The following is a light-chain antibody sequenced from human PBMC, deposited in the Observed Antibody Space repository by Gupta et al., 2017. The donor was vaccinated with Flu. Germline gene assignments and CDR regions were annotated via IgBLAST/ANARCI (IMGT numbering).Light chain of an antibody. J-gene: IGKJ2*01. Sequence: EIVLTQSPATLSLSPGERATLSCRASQSVGTYLAWYQQKPGQTPRLLIYDASSRATGIPARFSGSGYGTDFTLTISSREPEDFAVYYCQKRSNWPPYTFGQGTMLEI. CDR3: QKRSNWPPYT. CDR1: QSVGTY. V-gene: IGKV3-11*01. CDR2: DAS.